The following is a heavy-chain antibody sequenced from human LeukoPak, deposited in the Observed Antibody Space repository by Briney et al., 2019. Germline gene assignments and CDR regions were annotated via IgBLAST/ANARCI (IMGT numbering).Heavy chain of an antibody. J-gene: IGHJ4*02. CDR1: GFTFSTYW. Sequence: GGSLRLSCAASGFTFSTYWMAWVRQAPGKGLEWVANIKRDGSQKNYVDSVKGRFTISRDSAKSSLYLQMNSLRAEDTAVYYCARDSSGWLDYWGQGTLVTVSS. D-gene: IGHD6-19*01. V-gene: IGHV3-7*05. CDR2: IKRDGSQK. CDR3: ARDSSGWLDY.